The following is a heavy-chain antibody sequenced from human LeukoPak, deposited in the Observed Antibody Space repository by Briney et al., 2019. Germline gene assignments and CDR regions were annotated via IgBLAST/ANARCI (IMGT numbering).Heavy chain of an antibody. CDR1: GGTFSSYA. Sequence: SVKVSCKASGGTFSSYAISWVRQAPGQGLEWMGGIIPIFGTANYAQKFQGRVTITTDESTSTAYMELSSLRSEDTAVYYCARASDYVWGSYRYRPYYYMDVWGKGTTVTVSS. J-gene: IGHJ6*03. D-gene: IGHD3-16*02. V-gene: IGHV1-69*05. CDR2: IIPIFGTA. CDR3: ARASDYVWGSYRYRPYYYMDV.